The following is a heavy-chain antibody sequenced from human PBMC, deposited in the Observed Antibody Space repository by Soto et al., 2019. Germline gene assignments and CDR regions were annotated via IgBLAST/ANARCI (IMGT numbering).Heavy chain of an antibody. Sequence: QITLKESGPTLVKPTETLTLTCNFSGFSVSTTGVGVGWIRQAPGKALEWLVFVYWDDDKRYSPSLRSRLTITKDTTKNQVVLTMSYMEHVETGTYYCARRRQSHRNWNTGDFDFWGQGILVTVSS. CDR3: ARRRQSHRNWNTGDFDF. CDR1: GFSVSTTGVG. D-gene: IGHD1-20*01. CDR2: VYWDDDK. V-gene: IGHV2-5*02. J-gene: IGHJ4*02.